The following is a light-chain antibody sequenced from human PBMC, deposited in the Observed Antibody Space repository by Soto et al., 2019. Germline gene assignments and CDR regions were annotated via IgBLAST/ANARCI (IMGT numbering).Light chain of an antibody. CDR2: GAS. Sequence: IVLTQSPATLSLSPGKRATLSCRASQSINSTSLIWFHLKRGLAPRLLICGASSRATSIPARFSGSGSGTDFTLTIRRVEPEDFAVYYCQQFGSSVWTFGQGTKVDTK. V-gene: IGKV3D-20*01. J-gene: IGKJ1*01. CDR3: QQFGSSVWT. CDR1: QSINSTS.